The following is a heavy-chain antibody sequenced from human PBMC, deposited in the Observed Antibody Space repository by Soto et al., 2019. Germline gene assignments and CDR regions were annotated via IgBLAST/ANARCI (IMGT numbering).Heavy chain of an antibody. CDR1: GYTFTSYG. J-gene: IGHJ4*02. CDR2: ISAYNGNT. D-gene: IGHD3-22*01. V-gene: IGHV1-18*04. CDR3: AGASLAYDSSGTFGY. Sequence: AASVKVSCKASGYTFTSYGISWVRQAPGQGLEWMGWISAYNGNTDYAQKLQGRVTMTTDTSTSTAYMELRSLRSDDTAVYYCAGASLAYDSSGTFGYWGQETLVAVSS.